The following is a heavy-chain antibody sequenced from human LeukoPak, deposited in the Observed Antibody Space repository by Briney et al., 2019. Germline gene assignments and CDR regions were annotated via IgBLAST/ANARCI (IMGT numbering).Heavy chain of an antibody. J-gene: IGHJ4*02. CDR2: INHSGST. D-gene: IGHD1-14*01. CDR3: ARLDSGTYY. CDR1: GGSFSGYY. Sequence: SETLSLTCAAYGGSFSGYYWSWIRQPPGKGLEWIGEINHSGSTNYNPSLKSRVTISVDTSKNQFSLKLSSVTAADTAVYYCARLDSGTYYWGQGTLVTVSS. V-gene: IGHV4-34*01.